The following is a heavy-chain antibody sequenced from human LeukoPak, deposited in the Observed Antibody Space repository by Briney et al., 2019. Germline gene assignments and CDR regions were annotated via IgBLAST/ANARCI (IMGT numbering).Heavy chain of an antibody. CDR1: GFTFSSHA. J-gene: IGHJ4*02. D-gene: IGHD6-19*01. CDR2: ISAGRGDT. V-gene: IGHV3-23*01. Sequence: GGSLRLSCAASGFTFSSHALGWVRQAPGKGLEWVSAISAGRGDTYYAASVRGRFTISRDNSKNTLYLQMSSLRADDTAVYYCAKVWPYSSGYYYLEYWGQGTLVTVSS. CDR3: AKVWPYSSGYYYLEY.